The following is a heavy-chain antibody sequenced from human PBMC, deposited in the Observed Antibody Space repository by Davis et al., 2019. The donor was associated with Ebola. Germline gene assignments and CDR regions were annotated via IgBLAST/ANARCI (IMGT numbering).Heavy chain of an antibody. CDR2: IYYSGST. Sequence: MPSETLSLTCTLSGGSIISINYYWGWIRQPPGKGLEWFGNIYYSGSTHYNPSLKSRVTISVDTSKNQFPLQLNSVTPKDTAVYYWARGGWASGKDVWGQGTTVTVSS. V-gene: IGHV4-39*02. J-gene: IGHJ6*02. CDR3: ARGGWASGKDV. D-gene: IGHD6-19*01. CDR1: GGSIISINYY.